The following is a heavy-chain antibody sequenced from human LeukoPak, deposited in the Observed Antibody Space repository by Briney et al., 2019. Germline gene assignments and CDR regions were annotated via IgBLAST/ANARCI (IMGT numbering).Heavy chain of an antibody. J-gene: IGHJ5*02. CDR2: FDPEDGET. CDR1: GYTLTELS. D-gene: IGHD3-16*02. Sequence: ASVKVSCKVSGYTLTELSMHWVRQAPGKGLEWMGGFDPEDGETIYAQEFQGRVTMTEDTSTDTAYMELSSLRSEDTAVYYCATVPYVWGSYRSNWFDPWGQGTLVTVSS. CDR3: ATVPYVWGSYRSNWFDP. V-gene: IGHV1-24*01.